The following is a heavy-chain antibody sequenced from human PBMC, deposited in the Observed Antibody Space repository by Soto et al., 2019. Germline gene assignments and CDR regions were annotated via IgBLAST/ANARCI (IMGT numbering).Heavy chain of an antibody. V-gene: IGHV4-4*02. J-gene: IGHJ4*02. CDR1: GGSVSSTNW. CDR3: ATLPPRIVVTLLPSPT. Sequence: QVQLRQSGPGLVKTSGTLSLTCAVSGGSVSSTNWWTWVRQPPGKRLEWIGEIYHSGSPTYSPSLRRRATISVDKSNNQFSLRLRSVTGADTAVYYCATLPPRIVVTLLPSPTGGQGIQVTVSS. D-gene: IGHD2-21*01. CDR2: IYHSGSP.